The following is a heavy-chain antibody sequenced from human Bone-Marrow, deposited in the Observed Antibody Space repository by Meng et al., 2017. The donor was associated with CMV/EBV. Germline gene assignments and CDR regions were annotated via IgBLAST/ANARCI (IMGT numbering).Heavy chain of an antibody. Sequence: GESLKISCAASGFTFSSYWMHWVRQAPGKGLVWVSRINSDGSSTSYADSVKGRFTISRDNAKNSLYLQMNSLRAEDTAVYYCARSYLSSSDLDYWGQGTLVTVSS. CDR3: ARSYLSSSDLDY. CDR2: INSDGSST. V-gene: IGHV3-74*01. J-gene: IGHJ4*02. CDR1: GFTFSSYW. D-gene: IGHD6-6*01.